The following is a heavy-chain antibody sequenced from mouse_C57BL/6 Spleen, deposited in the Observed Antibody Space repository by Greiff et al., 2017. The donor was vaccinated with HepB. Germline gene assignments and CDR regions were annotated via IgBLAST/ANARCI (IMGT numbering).Heavy chain of an antibody. CDR3: ATGDGYYGYAMDY. D-gene: IGHD2-3*01. Sequence: VQLQQPGAELVKPGASVKLSCKASGYTFTSYWMHWVKQRPGRGLEWIGRIDPNSGGTKYNETFKSKATLTVDKPYSTAYMQLSRLTSGDSAVYYCATGDGYYGYAMDYWGQGTSVTVSS. CDR1: GYTFTSYW. V-gene: IGHV1-72*01. J-gene: IGHJ4*01. CDR2: IDPNSGGT.